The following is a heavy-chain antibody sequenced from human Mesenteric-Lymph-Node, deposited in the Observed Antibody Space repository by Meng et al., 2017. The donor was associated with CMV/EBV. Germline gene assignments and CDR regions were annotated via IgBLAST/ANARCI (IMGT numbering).Heavy chain of an antibody. V-gene: IGHV3-74*01. CDR1: FSSYW. CDR2: IKSDGSST. D-gene: IGHD2-15*01. J-gene: IGHJ5*02. CDR3: VRALSCSGAGCFPGDNWFDP. Sequence: FSSYWMHWVRQAPGQGLVWVSRIKSDGSSTDYAESVKGRFTISRDNAKNTLDLQMSSLRAEDTAVYYCVRALSCSGAGCFPGDNWFDPWGQGTLVTVSS.